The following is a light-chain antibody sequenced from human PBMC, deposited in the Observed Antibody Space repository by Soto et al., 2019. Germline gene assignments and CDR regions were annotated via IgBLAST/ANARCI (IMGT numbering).Light chain of an antibody. CDR3: QVRDVWPS. CDR1: QSVSTS. CDR2: DAS. V-gene: IGKV3-11*01. Sequence: IVLTQSPVTLAVSPWESALLSRRASQSVSTSLAWYKHKPGQAPRLFIYDASKRAPGIPARFTGSGSGAHFTLTISSLEPEDIAVYYCQVRDVWPSFGQGTKVDIK. J-gene: IGKJ1*01.